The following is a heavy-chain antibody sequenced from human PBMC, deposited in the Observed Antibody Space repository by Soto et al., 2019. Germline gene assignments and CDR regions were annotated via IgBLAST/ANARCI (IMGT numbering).Heavy chain of an antibody. CDR3: AKDHSSSWYYFDY. J-gene: IGHJ4*02. CDR1: GFTFSSYA. D-gene: IGHD6-13*01. Sequence: GGSLRLSCAASGFTFSSYALSWVRQAPGKGLEWVSAISGSGGSTYYAASVKGRFTISRDNSKNTLYLQMNSLRAEDTAGYFCAKDHSSSWYYFDYWGQGTLVTVSS. V-gene: IGHV3-23*01. CDR2: ISGSGGST.